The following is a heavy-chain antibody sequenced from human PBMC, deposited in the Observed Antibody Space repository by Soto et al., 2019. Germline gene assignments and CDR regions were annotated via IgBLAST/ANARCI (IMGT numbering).Heavy chain of an antibody. Sequence: EVQLLESGGGLVQPGGSLRLSCAASGFTFSTYAMSWVRQAPGKGLEWVSVISGSGDNTYNADSVKGRFTISRDNSKNRLYRSMTSLRAEDSGVYYCAIRSLYGSSGYCFDYWCQRALVTVSS. D-gene: IGHD3-22*01. CDR3: AIRSLYGSSGYCFDY. CDR2: ISGSGDNT. J-gene: IGHJ4*02. V-gene: IGHV3-23*01. CDR1: GFTFSTYA.